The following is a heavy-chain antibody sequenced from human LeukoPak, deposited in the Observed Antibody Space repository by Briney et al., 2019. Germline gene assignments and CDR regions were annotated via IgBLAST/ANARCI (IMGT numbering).Heavy chain of an antibody. CDR1: GYTFTSYD. J-gene: IGHJ4*02. V-gene: IGHV1-8*03. CDR2: MNPNSGNT. D-gene: IGHD3-10*01. CDR3: ARGFGEGGLGFPPIDY. Sequence: ASVKVSCKASGYTFTSYDINWVRQATGQGLEWMGWMNPNSGNTGYAQKFQGRVTITRNTSISTAYMELSSLRSEDTAVYYCARGFGEGGLGFPPIDYWGQGTLVTVSS.